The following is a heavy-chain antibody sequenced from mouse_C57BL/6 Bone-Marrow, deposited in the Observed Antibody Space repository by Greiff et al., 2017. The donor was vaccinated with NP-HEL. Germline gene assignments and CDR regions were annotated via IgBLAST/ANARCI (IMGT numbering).Heavy chain of an antibody. CDR3: ARRYGNYWYFDV. CDR1: GFTFSSYG. D-gene: IGHD2-10*02. CDR2: ISSGGSYT. Sequence: DVQLVESGGDLVKPGGSLKLSCAASGFTFSSYGMSWVRQTPDKRLEWVATISSGGSYTYYPDSVKGRFTISRDNAKNTLYLQMSSLKSEDTAMYYCARRYGNYWYFDVWGTGTTVTVSS. V-gene: IGHV5-6*01. J-gene: IGHJ1*03.